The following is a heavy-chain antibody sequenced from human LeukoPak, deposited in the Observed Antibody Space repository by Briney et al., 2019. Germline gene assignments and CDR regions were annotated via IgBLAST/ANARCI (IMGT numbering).Heavy chain of an antibody. Sequence: GRSLRLSCAASGFTFSSYAMHWVRQAPGKGLEWVAVISYDGSNKYYADSVKGRFTISRDNSKNTLYLQMNSLRAEDTAVYYCAEALRYFDWLPFPDYYYGMDVWGKGTTVTVSS. CDR1: GFTFSSYA. CDR2: ISYDGSNK. D-gene: IGHD3-9*01. J-gene: IGHJ6*04. V-gene: IGHV3-30*04. CDR3: AEALRYFDWLPFPDYYYGMDV.